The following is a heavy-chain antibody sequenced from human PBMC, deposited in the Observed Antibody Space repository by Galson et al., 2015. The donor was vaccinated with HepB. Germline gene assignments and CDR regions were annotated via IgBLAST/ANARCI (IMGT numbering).Heavy chain of an antibody. V-gene: IGHV4-4*02. Sequence: LSLTCAVSGGSISSSNWWSWVRQPPGKGLEWIGEIYNSGSTNYNPSLQIRVTIPVDKSKNQFSLKLSSVTAADTAVYYCARDLRTGTETDYYYGMDVWGQGTTVTVSS. CDR2: IYNSGST. CDR1: GGSISSSNW. CDR3: ARDLRTGTETDYYYGMDV. J-gene: IGHJ6*02. D-gene: IGHD1-1*01.